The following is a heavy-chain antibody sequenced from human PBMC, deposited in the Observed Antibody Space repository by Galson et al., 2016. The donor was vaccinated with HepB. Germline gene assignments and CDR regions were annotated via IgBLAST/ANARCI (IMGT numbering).Heavy chain of an antibody. V-gene: IGHV1-18*04. Sequence: SVKVSCKASGYTFTSYGISWVRQAPGQGLEWMGWISAYNGNTNYAQKLQGRVTMTTDTSTSTAYMELRSLRSDDTAVYYCVRDFREPLWFGELLFFDYWGQGTLVTVSS. D-gene: IGHD3-10*01. CDR1: GYTFTSYG. J-gene: IGHJ4*02. CDR3: VRDFREPLWFGELLFFDY. CDR2: ISAYNGNT.